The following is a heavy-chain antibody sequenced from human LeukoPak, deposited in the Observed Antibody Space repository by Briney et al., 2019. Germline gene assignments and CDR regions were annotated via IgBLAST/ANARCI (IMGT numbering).Heavy chain of an antibody. V-gene: IGHV1-58*01. Sequence: SVKVSCKAFGFTFSDSAVQWARQARGQRPEWIGWIIIGNGDTYYAQKFQERVTISRDMSTNTVYMELNSLKSDDTAVYYCAADRGTTGSKVRFDPWGHGTLLIVSS. CDR2: IIIGNGDT. CDR1: GFTFSDSA. D-gene: IGHD1-14*01. CDR3: AADRGTTGSKVRFDP. J-gene: IGHJ5*02.